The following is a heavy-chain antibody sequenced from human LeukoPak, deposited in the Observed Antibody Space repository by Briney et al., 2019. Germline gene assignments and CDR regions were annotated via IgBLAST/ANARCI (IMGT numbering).Heavy chain of an antibody. CDR2: INHSGST. Sequence: PSETLSLTCAVYGGSFSGYYWSWIRQPPGKGLEWIGEINHSGSTNYNPSLKSRVTISVDTSKNQFSLKLSSVTAADTAVYYCARARRYYDFWSGPESWFDPWSQGTLVTVSS. V-gene: IGHV4-34*01. CDR1: GGSFSGYY. J-gene: IGHJ5*02. CDR3: ARARRYYDFWSGPESWFDP. D-gene: IGHD3-3*01.